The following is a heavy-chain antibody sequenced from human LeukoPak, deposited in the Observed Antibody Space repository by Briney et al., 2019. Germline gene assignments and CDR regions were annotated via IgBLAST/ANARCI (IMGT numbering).Heavy chain of an antibody. D-gene: IGHD2-2*02. CDR3: ARQGAPYCSSTSCYSGFLSFDY. CDR1: GGSISSYY. Sequence: KPSETLSLTCTVSGGSISSYYWSWIRQPPGKGLEWIGYIYYSGSTNYNPSLKSRVTISVDTSKNQFSLKLSSVTAADTAVYYCARQGAPYCSSTSCYSGFLSFDYWDQGTLVTVSS. J-gene: IGHJ4*02. V-gene: IGHV4-59*08. CDR2: IYYSGST.